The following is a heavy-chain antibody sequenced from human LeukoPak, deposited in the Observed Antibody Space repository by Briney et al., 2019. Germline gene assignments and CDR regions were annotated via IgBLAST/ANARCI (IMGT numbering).Heavy chain of an antibody. CDR2: ISSSSSYI. Sequence: GGSLRLSCVASGFTFSSYSMNWVRQAPGKGLEWVSSISSSSSYIYYADSVKGRFTISRDNAKTSLYLQMNSLRAEDTAVYYCAREGRFCSSTSCYRPFDYWGQGTLVTVSS. D-gene: IGHD2-2*01. CDR1: GFTFSSYS. J-gene: IGHJ4*02. V-gene: IGHV3-21*01. CDR3: AREGRFCSSTSCYRPFDY.